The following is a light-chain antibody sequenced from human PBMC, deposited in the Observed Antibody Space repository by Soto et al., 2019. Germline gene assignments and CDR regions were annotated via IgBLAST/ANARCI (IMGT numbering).Light chain of an antibody. V-gene: IGKV1-5*01. J-gene: IGKJ5*01. CDR3: HSRA. CDR2: DAS. Sequence: DIQMTQSPSTLSASVGDRVTITCRASESISKWLAWYQQKPGTAPKLLIYDASTLESGVPSRFSGSGSGTEFTLTISSLQTDDFATYYCHSRAFGQGTRLEIK. CDR1: ESISKW.